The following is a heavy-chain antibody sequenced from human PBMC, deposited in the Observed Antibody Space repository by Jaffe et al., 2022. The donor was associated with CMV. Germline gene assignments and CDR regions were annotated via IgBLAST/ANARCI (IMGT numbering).Heavy chain of an antibody. CDR1: GYTFTSYY. V-gene: IGHV1-46*01. CDR3: ARLYPQLTTGEIFDY. Sequence: QVQLVQSGTEVKKPGASVKVSCKASGYTFTSYYMHWVRQAPGQGLEWMGIINPSGGGTTYAQKFQGRITMTRDTSTSTVYMELSSLRSEDTAFYYCARLYPQLTTGEIFDYWGQGTLVTVSS. D-gene: IGHD6-13*01. J-gene: IGHJ4*02. CDR2: INPSGGGT.